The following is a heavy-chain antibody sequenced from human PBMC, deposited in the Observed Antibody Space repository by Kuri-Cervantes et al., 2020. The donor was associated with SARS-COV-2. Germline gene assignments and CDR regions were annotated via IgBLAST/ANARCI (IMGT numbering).Heavy chain of an antibody. D-gene: IGHD3-16*01. CDR1: GGSFSGYY. Sequence: LSLTCAVYGGSFSGYYWNWVRQAPGKGLEWVSYISSSGSTIYYADSVKGRFTISRDSAKNSLYLQMNSLRAEDTAVYYCAPRGEGSGFDYWGQGTLVTVSS. J-gene: IGHJ4*02. CDR3: APRGEGSGFDY. CDR2: ISSSGSTI. V-gene: IGHV3-48*03.